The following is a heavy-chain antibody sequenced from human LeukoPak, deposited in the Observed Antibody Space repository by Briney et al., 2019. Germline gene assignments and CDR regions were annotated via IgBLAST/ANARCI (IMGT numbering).Heavy chain of an antibody. V-gene: IGHV3-53*05. D-gene: IGHD3-3*01. CDR3: AKDRETYYDFWSGYSIDY. Sequence: GGSLRLTCAASGFTVSSNYINWVRQAPGKGLEWVSVLYSGGDTYYADSVKGRFTISRDNSKNTLYLQMNSLRAEDTAVYYCAKDRETYYDFWSGYSIDYWGQGTLVTVSS. J-gene: IGHJ4*02. CDR2: LYSGGDT. CDR1: GFTVSSNY.